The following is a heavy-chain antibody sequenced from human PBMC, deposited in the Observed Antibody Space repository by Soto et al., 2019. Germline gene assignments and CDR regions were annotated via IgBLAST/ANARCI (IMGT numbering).Heavy chain of an antibody. V-gene: IGHV1-2*02. Sequence: QVQLVQSGAEVKEPGDSVRVSCEASGYTFTAYYIHWVRQAPGQGLEWMGCINTKFGETTYAQDFQGRVSITRDMSISTVYMELSRLTSGDTAIYYCARNMDYYYGPGSGNGHGFWGQGTTVTVFS. D-gene: IGHD3-10*01. CDR2: INTKFGET. J-gene: IGHJ6*02. CDR1: GYTFTAYY. CDR3: ARNMDYYYGPGSGNGHGF.